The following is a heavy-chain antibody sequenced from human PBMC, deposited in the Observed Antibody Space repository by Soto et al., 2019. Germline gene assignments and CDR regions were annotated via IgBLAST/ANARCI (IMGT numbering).Heavy chain of an antibody. Sequence: QVQLVQSGAEVKEPGSSVRVSCKASGGTFDNFIMNWVRQTPGRGLEWMGGIVPMLGTPTYAEKFKGRVTISATGSTSTVYKEMTRPRTEDPAIYYCAKNGTYSSSLSQYAGMDVWGQGTTVTVSS. D-gene: IGHD1-26*01. J-gene: IGHJ6*02. CDR1: GGTFDNFI. CDR3: AKNGTYSSSLSQYAGMDV. V-gene: IGHV1-69*01. CDR2: IVPMLGTP.